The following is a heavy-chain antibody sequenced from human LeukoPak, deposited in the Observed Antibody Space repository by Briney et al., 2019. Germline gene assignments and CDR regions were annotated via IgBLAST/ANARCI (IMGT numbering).Heavy chain of an antibody. J-gene: IGHJ4*02. CDR3: ARDRADPYYFDY. CDR2: MWYDGSSK. V-gene: IGHV3-33*01. Sequence: PGGSLRLSCAASGFTFSNYGMHWVRQAPGKGLEWVAIMWYDGSSKYYADSVKGRFTISRDNFKNTLYLQMNSLRAEDTAVYYCARDRADPYYFDYWGQGTLVTVSS. D-gene: IGHD6-25*01. CDR1: GFTFSNYG.